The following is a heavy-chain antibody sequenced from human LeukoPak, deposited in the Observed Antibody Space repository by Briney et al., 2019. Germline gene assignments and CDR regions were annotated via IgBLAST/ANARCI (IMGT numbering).Heavy chain of an antibody. CDR2: ISWDGGST. Sequence: GGSLRLSCAASGFTFDDYTMHWVRQAPGKGLEWVSLISWDGGSTYYADSVKGRFTISRDNSKNSLYLQMNSLRTEDTALYYCAKEKRAYCGGDCSPGPVYFDYWGQGTLVTVSS. CDR3: AKEKRAYCGGDCSPGPVYFDY. V-gene: IGHV3-43*01. J-gene: IGHJ4*02. D-gene: IGHD2-21*02. CDR1: GFTFDDYT.